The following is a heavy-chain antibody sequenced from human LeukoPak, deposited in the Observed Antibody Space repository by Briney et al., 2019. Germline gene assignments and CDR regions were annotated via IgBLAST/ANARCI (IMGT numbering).Heavy chain of an antibody. CDR1: GDSVSSNSAA. CDR2: TYYRSKWYN. V-gene: IGHV6-1*01. D-gene: IGHD3-3*01. J-gene: IGHJ4*02. CDR3: ARGLYYDFWPNYFDY. Sequence: SQTLSLTCAISGDSVSSNSAARNWIRQSPSRGLEWLGRTYYRSKWYNDYAVSVKSRITINPDTSKNQFSLQLNSVTPEDTAVYYCARGLYYDFWPNYFDYWGQGTLVTVSS.